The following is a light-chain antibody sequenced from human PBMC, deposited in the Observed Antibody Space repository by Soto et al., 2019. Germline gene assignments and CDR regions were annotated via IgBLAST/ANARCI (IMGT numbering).Light chain of an antibody. Sequence: EIVLTQSPATLSLSPGERATLSCRASQSVSSYLVWYQQKPGQAPRVLISDASNRATGIPARFSGSGSGTDFTLTISSLEPEDFAVYYCQQRSNWPPARTFGGGTKVEIK. CDR2: DAS. CDR1: QSVSSY. V-gene: IGKV3-11*01. CDR3: QQRSNWPPART. J-gene: IGKJ4*01.